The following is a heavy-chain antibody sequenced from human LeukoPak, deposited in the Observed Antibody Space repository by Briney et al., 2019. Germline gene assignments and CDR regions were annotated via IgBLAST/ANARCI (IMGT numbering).Heavy chain of an antibody. Sequence: SETLSLTCTVSGGSISGYYWSWIRQPPGKGLEWIGYIYYCGSTNYNPSLKRRVTISVDTSKSQFSLKLSSVTAADTAVYYCATRYGSGSGYYGMDVWGQGTTVTVSS. CDR1: GGSISGYY. D-gene: IGHD3-10*01. CDR2: IYYCGST. CDR3: ATRYGSGSGYYGMDV. J-gene: IGHJ6*02. V-gene: IGHV4-59*08.